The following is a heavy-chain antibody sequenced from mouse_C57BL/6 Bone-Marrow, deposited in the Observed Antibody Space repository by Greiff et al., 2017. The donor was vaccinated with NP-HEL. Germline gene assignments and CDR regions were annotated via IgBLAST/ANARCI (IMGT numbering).Heavy chain of an antibody. J-gene: IGHJ3*01. D-gene: IGHD2-3*01. Sequence: QVHVKQPGAELVKPGASVKVSCKASGYTFTSYWMHWVKQRPGQGLEWIGRIHPSDSDTNYNQKFKGKATLTVDKSSSTAYMQLSSLTSEDSAVYYCAPYDGYYKGFAYWGQGTLVTVSA. CDR3: APYDGYYKGFAY. CDR2: IHPSDSDT. V-gene: IGHV1-74*01. CDR1: GYTFTSYW.